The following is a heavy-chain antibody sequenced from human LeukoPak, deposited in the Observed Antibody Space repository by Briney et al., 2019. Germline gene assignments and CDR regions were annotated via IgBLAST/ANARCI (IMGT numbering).Heavy chain of an antibody. V-gene: IGHV4-59*08. CDR2: IYYSGST. J-gene: IGHJ4*02. Sequence: PSETLSLTCTVSGGSISSYYWSWIRHPPGKGLEWIGYIYYSGSTNYNPSLKSRVTISVDTSKNQFSLKLSSVTAADTSVYYCARRNTAMGVFDYWGQGTLVTVSS. D-gene: IGHD5-18*01. CDR1: GGSISSYY. CDR3: ARRNTAMGVFDY.